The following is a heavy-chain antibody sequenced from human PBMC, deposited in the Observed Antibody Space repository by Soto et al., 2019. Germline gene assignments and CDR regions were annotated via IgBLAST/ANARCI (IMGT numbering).Heavy chain of an antibody. V-gene: IGHV3-15*01. J-gene: IGHJ3*02. Sequence: GGSLRLSCAASGFTFSNAWMSWVRQAPGKGLEWVGRIKSKTDGGTTDYAAPVKGRFTISRDDSKNTLYLQMNSLKTEDTAVYYCTTDPGGSCTNGVCPAHAFDIWGQGTMVTVSS. CDR2: IKSKTDGGTT. D-gene: IGHD2-8*01. CDR1: GFTFSNAW. CDR3: TTDPGGSCTNGVCPAHAFDI.